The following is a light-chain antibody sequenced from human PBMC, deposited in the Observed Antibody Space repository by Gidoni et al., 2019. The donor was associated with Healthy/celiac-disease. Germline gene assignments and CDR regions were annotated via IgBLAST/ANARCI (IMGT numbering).Light chain of an antibody. V-gene: IGLV3-1*01. CDR1: KLGDKY. CDR3: QAWDSSTAV. CDR2: QDS. J-gene: IGLJ1*01. Sequence: SYELPQPPSVSVSPGQTASITCSGAKLGDKYGCWYQQKPGQSPVLVIYQDSKRPSGIPERFSGSNSGNTATLTISGTQAMDEADYYCQAWDSSTAVFGTGTKVTVL.